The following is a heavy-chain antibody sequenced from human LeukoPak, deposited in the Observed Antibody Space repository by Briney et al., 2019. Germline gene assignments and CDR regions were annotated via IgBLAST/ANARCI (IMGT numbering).Heavy chain of an antibody. CDR1: GFTFSSYA. Sequence: GGSLRLSCAASGFTFSSYAMHWVRQAPGKGLEYVSAITSNGDKTYYGNSVKGRFTISRDNSKNTLYLQMGSLRIEDMAVYYCARGGATTLFDYWGQGTLVTVSS. D-gene: IGHD1-26*01. V-gene: IGHV3-64*01. CDR2: ITSNGDKT. CDR3: ARGGATTLFDY. J-gene: IGHJ4*02.